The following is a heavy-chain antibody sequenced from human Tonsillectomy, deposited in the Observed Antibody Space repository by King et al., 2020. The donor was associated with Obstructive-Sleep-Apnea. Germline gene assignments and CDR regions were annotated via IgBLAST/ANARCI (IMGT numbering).Heavy chain of an antibody. V-gene: IGHV3-33*03. CDR2: IRYDGSNK. J-gene: IGHJ4*02. D-gene: IGHD3-16*01. Sequence: VQLVESGGGVVQPGRSLRLSCAASGFTFSSYGMHWVRQAPGKGLAGVAFIRYDGSNKYYADSVKGRFTISRDNSKNKLSLQMDSLRAEDTAVYYCAKDWGQAYFDYWGQGTLVTVSS. CDR3: AKDWGQAYFDY. CDR1: GFTFSSYG.